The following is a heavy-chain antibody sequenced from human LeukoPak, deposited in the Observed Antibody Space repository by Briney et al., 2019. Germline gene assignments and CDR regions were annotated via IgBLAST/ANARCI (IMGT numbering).Heavy chain of an antibody. CDR1: GYTFTSYG. J-gene: IGHJ4*02. Sequence: ASVNVSCKASGYTFTSYGIRWVRQDPGHPLEWMGGISAYNGNTNYAQKLQGRVTMTTDTSTSTAYMELRSLRSDDTAVYYCARASRGIVATNRPPFDYWGQGTLVTVSS. D-gene: IGHD5-12*01. V-gene: IGHV1-18*01. CDR2: ISAYNGNT. CDR3: ARASRGIVATNRPPFDY.